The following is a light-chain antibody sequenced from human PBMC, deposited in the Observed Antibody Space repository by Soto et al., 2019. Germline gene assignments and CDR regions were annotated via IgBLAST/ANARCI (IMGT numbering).Light chain of an antibody. CDR1: QPISTY. Sequence: DIQMTQSPSSLSASVGDRVTITCRASQPISTYLNWYQQKPGKAPKVLNYAASSLQAGVPLRFSGSESGTDFTLTISSLQPEDFATYYCQQSFSAPPTFGQGTKVDIK. CDR2: AAS. CDR3: QQSFSAPPT. J-gene: IGKJ1*01. V-gene: IGKV1-39*01.